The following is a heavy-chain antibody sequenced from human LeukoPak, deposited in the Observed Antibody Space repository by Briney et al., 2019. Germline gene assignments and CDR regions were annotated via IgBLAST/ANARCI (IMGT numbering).Heavy chain of an antibody. V-gene: IGHV3-21*01. J-gene: IGHJ4*02. CDR1: GFTFSDYA. Sequence: GGSLRLSCAASGFTFSDYAMSWVRQAPGKGLEWVSSISSSSSYIYCADSMKGRFTISRDNAKNSLYLQMNSLRAEDTAIYYCAHSSGYAYGLDYWGQGTLVTVSS. CDR3: AHSSGYAYGLDY. D-gene: IGHD5-12*01. CDR2: ISSSSSYI.